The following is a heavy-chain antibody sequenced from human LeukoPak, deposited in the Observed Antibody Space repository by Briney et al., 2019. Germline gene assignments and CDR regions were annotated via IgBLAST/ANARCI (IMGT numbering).Heavy chain of an antibody. Sequence: PGGSLRLSCAASGFTFSDYAMSWVRQAPGKGLEWLSVISGGSSGSTYYADSVTGRFTVSRDNSKNTVDLQMNNLRVDDTAIYYCAKAGYYDILTGYSYYYYMDVWGKGTTVTISS. J-gene: IGHJ6*03. CDR1: GFTFSDYA. CDR3: AKAGYYDILTGYSYYYYMDV. D-gene: IGHD3-9*01. V-gene: IGHV3-23*01. CDR2: ISGGSSGST.